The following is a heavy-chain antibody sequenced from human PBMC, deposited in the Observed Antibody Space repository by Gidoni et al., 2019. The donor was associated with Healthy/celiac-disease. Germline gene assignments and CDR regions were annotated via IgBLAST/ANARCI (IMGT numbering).Heavy chain of an antibody. Sequence: EVQLLESGGGLVQPGGSLRLSCAASGFTFSSYAMSWVRQAPGKGLEWVSAISGSGGSTYYADSVKGRFTISRDNSKNTLYLQMNSLRAEDTAVYYCAKGRAAQNKYYNGMDVWGQGTTVTVSS. CDR1: GFTFSSYA. V-gene: IGHV3-23*01. CDR2: ISGSGGST. J-gene: IGHJ6*02. D-gene: IGHD6-13*01. CDR3: AKGRAAQNKYYNGMDV.